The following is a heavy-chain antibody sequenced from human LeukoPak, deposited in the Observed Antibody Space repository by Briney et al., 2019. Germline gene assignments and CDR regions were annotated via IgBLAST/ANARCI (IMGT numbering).Heavy chain of an antibody. V-gene: IGHV4-34*01. D-gene: IGHD5-18*01. CDR2: INHSGST. CDR1: GGSFSGYY. CDR3: ARVLYGYRSNWFDP. Sequence: ASETLSLTCAVYGGSFSGYYWSWIRQPPGKGLEWIGEINHSGSTNYNPSLKSRVTISVDTSKNQFSLKLSSVTAADTAVYYRARVLYGYRSNWFDPWGQGTLVTVSS. J-gene: IGHJ5*02.